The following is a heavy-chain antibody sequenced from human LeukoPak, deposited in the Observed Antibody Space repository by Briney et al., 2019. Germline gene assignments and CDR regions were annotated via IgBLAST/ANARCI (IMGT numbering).Heavy chain of an antibody. CDR1: GGSISSGGYY. D-gene: IGHD3-22*01. CDR3: AREPYYYDSSGYSYAFDI. CDR2: IYYSGST. Sequence: SETLSLTCTVSGGSISSGGYYWSWIRQHPGKGLEWIGYIYYSGSTYYNPSLKSRVTISVDTSKNQFSLKLSSVTAADTAVYYCAREPYYYDSSGYSYAFDIWGQGTMVTVSS. V-gene: IGHV4-31*03. J-gene: IGHJ3*02.